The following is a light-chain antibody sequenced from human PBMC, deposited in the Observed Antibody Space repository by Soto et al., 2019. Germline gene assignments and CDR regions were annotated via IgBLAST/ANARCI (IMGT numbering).Light chain of an antibody. J-gene: IGKJ1*01. CDR2: GAS. CDR3: QQYGSSRWT. CDR1: QSVSSSY. Sequence: EIVLTQSPGTLSLSPGERATLSCRASQSVSSSYLAWYQQKPGQAPRLLIYGASSRATGIAARFSGSGSGTDFTLTISRLEPEDFAVYHCQQYGSSRWTFGQGTKVDIK. V-gene: IGKV3-20*01.